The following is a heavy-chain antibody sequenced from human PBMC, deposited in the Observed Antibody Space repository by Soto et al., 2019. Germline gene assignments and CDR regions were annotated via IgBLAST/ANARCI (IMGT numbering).Heavy chain of an antibody. Sequence: GASVKVSCKASGGTFSSYAISWLRQAPGQGLEWMGGIIPIFGTANYAQKFQGRVTITADKSTSTAYMELSSLRSEDTAVYYCARGGRYYYDSSGYYQFDYWGQGTLVTVSS. CDR3: ARGGRYYYDSSGYYQFDY. CDR2: IIPIFGTA. J-gene: IGHJ4*02. D-gene: IGHD3-22*01. V-gene: IGHV1-69*06. CDR1: GGTFSSYA.